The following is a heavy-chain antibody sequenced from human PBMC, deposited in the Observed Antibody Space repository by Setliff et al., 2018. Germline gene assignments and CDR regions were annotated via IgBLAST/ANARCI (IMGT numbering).Heavy chain of an antibody. V-gene: IGHV7-4-1*02. Sequence: ASVKVSCKASGYTFRSYAMNWVRQAPGQGLEWMGWINTNTGNPTYAQGFTGRFVFSLDTSVSTAYLQISSLKPEDTAMYYCARASRFATIVWKGDYYMDVWDKGTTVTVSS. D-gene: IGHD3-16*02. CDR2: INTNTGNP. J-gene: IGHJ6*03. CDR3: ARASRFATIVWKGDYYMDV. CDR1: GYTFRSYA.